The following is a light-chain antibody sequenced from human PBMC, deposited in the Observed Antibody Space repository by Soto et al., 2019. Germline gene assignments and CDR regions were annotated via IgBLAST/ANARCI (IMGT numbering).Light chain of an antibody. J-gene: IGLJ2*01. Sequence: QAVVTQPSSASGTPGQRVTISCSGSISNIGSNFIYWYQQLPGTAPKLLIYMNNQRPSGVPDRFSGSKSGNSASLAISGLRSEDEADYHCAAWDDSLSGVVFGGGTKLTVL. CDR2: MNN. CDR3: AAWDDSLSGVV. V-gene: IGLV1-47*01. CDR1: ISNIGSNF.